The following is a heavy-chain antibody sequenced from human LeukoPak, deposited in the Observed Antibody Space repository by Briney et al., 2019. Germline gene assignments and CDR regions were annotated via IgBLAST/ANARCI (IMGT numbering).Heavy chain of an antibody. CDR1: GFSVSGYW. J-gene: IGHJ6*03. Sequence: GGSLRLSCAVSGFSVSGYWMTWVRQAPGKGLGWVANIKQDGSEKNYVDSVKGRFTISRDNAENSLFLQMNSLRVEDTAVYYCAGAGRGYDYGGDYYYMDVWGKGTTVTVSS. D-gene: IGHD5-12*01. CDR2: IKQDGSEK. V-gene: IGHV3-7*03. CDR3: AGAGRGYDYGGDYYYMDV.